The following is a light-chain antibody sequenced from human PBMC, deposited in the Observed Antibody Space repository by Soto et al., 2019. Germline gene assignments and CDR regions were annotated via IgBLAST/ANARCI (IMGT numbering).Light chain of an antibody. J-gene: IGLJ2*01. CDR3: SSYTSSRTLL. Sequence: QSALTQPASVSGSPGQSITISCTGTSSDIGGYNYVSWYQQLPGKAPKLMIFDVTSRPSGVSNRFSGSKSGNTASLTISGLQAEDEADYYCSSYTSSRTLLFGGGTKLTVL. V-gene: IGLV2-14*03. CDR2: DVT. CDR1: SSDIGGYNY.